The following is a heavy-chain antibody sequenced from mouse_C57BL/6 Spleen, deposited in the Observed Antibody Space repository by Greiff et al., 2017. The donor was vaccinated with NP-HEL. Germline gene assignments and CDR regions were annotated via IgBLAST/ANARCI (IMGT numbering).Heavy chain of an antibody. CDR3: ARGGYYGYPGVAY. J-gene: IGHJ3*01. Sequence: QVQLQQPGAELVKPGASVKMSCKASGYTFTSYWITWVKQRPGQGLEWIGVIYPGSGSTNYNEKFKSKATLTVDTSPSTAYMQLSSLTSEECAVNDCARGGYYGYPGVAYWGQGTLVTVSA. D-gene: IGHD2-2*01. CDR1: GYTFTSYW. V-gene: IGHV1-55*01. CDR2: IYPGSGST.